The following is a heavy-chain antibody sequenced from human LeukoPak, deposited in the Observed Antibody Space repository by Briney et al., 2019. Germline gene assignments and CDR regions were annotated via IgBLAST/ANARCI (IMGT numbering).Heavy chain of an antibody. D-gene: IGHD1-26*01. CDR2: IKSKTDGGTT. CDR3: TTDLLFRVGATSYYFDY. CDR1: GFTFSNAW. Sequence: GGSLRLSCAASGFTFSNAWMSWVRQAPGKGLEWVGRIKSKTDGGTTDYAAPVKGRFTISRGDSKNTLYLQMNSLKTEDTAVYYCTTDLLFRVGATSYYFDYWGQGTLVTVSS. V-gene: IGHV3-15*01. J-gene: IGHJ4*02.